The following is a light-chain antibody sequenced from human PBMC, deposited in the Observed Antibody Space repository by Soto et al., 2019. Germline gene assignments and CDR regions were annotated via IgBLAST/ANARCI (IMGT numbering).Light chain of an antibody. J-gene: IGLJ2*01. CDR3: GSYTSSSTLV. CDR1: SSDVGGYNF. Sequence: QSALTQPASVSGSPGQSITISCTGTSSDVGGYNFVSWYQHHPGKAPKLMIYEVSDRPSGVSNRFSGSKSGNTASLTISGLQAEDEADYYCGSYTSSSTLVFGGGTKLTVL. CDR2: EVS. V-gene: IGLV2-14*01.